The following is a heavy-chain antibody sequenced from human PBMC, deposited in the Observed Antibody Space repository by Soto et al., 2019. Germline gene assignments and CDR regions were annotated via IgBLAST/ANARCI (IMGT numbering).Heavy chain of an antibody. CDR2: MNPFSGNA. J-gene: IGHJ4*02. Sequence: QVQLVQSGAEVQKPGASVRVSCKASGYTFTSYDIYWLRQATGQGLEWMGWMNPFSGNAVYTQKFQDRVTMTRDTSINTAYMEMSGLRSEDTAVYYCTRGQGNHWGQGSLVTVSS. CDR3: TRGQGNH. V-gene: IGHV1-8*01. CDR1: GYTFTSYD.